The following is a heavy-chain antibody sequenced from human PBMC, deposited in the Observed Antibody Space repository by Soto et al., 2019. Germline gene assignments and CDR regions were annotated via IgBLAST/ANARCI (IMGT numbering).Heavy chain of an antibody. CDR3: AKGPRDTAMALIDY. Sequence: PGESLKISCVASGFSLANYPMNWVRQTPGKGLEWISYSSPRGDTIYYADSVEGRFTISRDNARNSLYLHMNSLPAEDTAFYYCAKGPRDTAMALIDYWGQGTLVTVSS. D-gene: IGHD5-18*01. CDR2: SSPRGDTI. CDR1: GFSLANYP. V-gene: IGHV3-48*04. J-gene: IGHJ4*02.